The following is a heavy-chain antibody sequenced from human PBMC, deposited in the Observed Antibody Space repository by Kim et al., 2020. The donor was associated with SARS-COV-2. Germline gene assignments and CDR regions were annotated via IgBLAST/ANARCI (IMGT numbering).Heavy chain of an antibody. D-gene: IGHD6-19*01. J-gene: IGHJ4*02. CDR1: GYTFTSNH. CDR3: ARDLSDGWTFDY. Sequence: VKVSCKASGYTFTSNHMHWVRQAPGQGLEWMGMITPTGDGTTYSQRFQGRLTLTTDTSTSTVYMELSRLRSEDTAVYFCARDLSDGWTFDYWGQGTLVTVYS. V-gene: IGHV1-46*01. CDR2: ITPTGDGT.